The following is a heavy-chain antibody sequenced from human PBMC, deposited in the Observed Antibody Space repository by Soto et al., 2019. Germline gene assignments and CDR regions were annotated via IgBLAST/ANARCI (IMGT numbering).Heavy chain of an antibody. V-gene: IGHV1-69*13. D-gene: IGHD3-10*01. CDR3: AREAGVRGVITYYYYYGMDV. Sequence: SVKVSCKASGGTFSSYAISWVRQAPGQGLEWMGGIIPIFGTANYAQKFQGRVTITADESTSTAYMELSSLRSEDTAVYYCAREAGVRGVITYYYYYGMDVWGQGTTVTIS. J-gene: IGHJ6*02. CDR2: IIPIFGTA. CDR1: GGTFSSYA.